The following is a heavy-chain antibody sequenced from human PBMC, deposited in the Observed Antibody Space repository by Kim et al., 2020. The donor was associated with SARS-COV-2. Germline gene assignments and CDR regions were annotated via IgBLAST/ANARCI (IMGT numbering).Heavy chain of an antibody. CDR1: GGATISGGYY. Sequence: SETLFLTCTVSGGATISGGYYWSWTRQHPGNGLEWIGDIYYRGSSYYNPSRKSRVTITVDRSKNQFSLKLSSVPAAETAVYYCPSAPVAFLGWGSYY. CDR3: PSAPVAFLGWGSYY. V-gene: IGHV4-31*03. D-gene: IGHD3-3*02. CDR2: IYYRGSS. J-gene: IGHJ6*01.